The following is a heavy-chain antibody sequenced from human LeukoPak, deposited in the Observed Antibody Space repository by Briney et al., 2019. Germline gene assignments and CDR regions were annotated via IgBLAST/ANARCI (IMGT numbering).Heavy chain of an antibody. V-gene: IGHV3-30*18. J-gene: IGHJ1*01. CDR2: ISYDGSNK. D-gene: IGHD3-22*01. CDR1: GFTFSSYG. CDR3: AKEDVVVITIRYFQH. Sequence: PGRSLRLSCAASGFTFSSYGMHWVRQAPGKGLEWVAVISYDGSNKYYADSVKGRFTISRDNSKNTLYLQMNGLRTEDTAIYYCAKEDVVVITIRYFQHWGQGTLVTVSS.